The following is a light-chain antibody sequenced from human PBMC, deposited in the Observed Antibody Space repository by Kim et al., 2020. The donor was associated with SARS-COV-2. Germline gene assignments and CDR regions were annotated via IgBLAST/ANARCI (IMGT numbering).Light chain of an antibody. V-gene: IGKV3-15*01. J-gene: IGKJ5*01. Sequence: GSPGERATPACRASQSVSSNLAWYQQKPGKAPRLLIYGASTRASGIPARFSGSGSGTEFTLTISSLQSEDFAAYYCKQYNNCPMTFGQGTRLDIK. CDR2: GAS. CDR1: QSVSSN. CDR3: KQYNNCPMT.